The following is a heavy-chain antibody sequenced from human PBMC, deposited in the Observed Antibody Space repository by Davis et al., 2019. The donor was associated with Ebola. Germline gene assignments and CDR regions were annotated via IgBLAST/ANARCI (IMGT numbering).Heavy chain of an antibody. V-gene: IGHV3-23*01. CDR2: LGLSADT. J-gene: IGHJ3*02. CDR1: GFSVSDKY. Sequence: GESLKISCAASGFSVSDKYISWVRQAPGKGLEWVSTLGLSADTYYADSVKGRFTISRDNSKNTLYLQMNGLRVEDTAIYYCAKDTSNIWFDIWGQGTMVTVSS. D-gene: IGHD1-26*01. CDR3: AKDTSNIWFDI.